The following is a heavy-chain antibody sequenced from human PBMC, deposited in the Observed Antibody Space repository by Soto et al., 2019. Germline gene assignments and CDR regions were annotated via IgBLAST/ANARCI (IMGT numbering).Heavy chain of an antibody. Sequence: SVKVSCKASGGTFSSYSISWVRQAPGQGLEWMGGIIPIFGTANYAQKFQGRVTITADESTSTAYMELSSLRSEDTAVYYCARDKSGSGLNWFDPWGQGTLVTVSS. CDR2: IIPIFGTA. D-gene: IGHD2-15*01. J-gene: IGHJ5*02. CDR1: GGTFSSYS. V-gene: IGHV1-69*13. CDR3: ARDKSGSGLNWFDP.